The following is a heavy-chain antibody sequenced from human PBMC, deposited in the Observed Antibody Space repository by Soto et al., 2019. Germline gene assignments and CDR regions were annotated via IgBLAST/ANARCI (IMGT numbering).Heavy chain of an antibody. D-gene: IGHD5-12*01. CDR1: GGTFSSYA. CDR2: IIPIFGTA. Sequence: NVSCKASGGTFSSYAISWVRQAPGQGLEWMGGIIPIFGTANYAQKFQGRVTITADKSTSTAYMELSSLRSEDTAVYYCARGSLATIILGYYYYGMDVWGQGTTVTVSS. CDR3: ARGSLATIILGYYYYGMDV. V-gene: IGHV1-69*06. J-gene: IGHJ6*02.